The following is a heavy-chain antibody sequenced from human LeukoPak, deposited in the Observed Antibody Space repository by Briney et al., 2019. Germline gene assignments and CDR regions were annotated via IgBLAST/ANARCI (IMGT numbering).Heavy chain of an antibody. Sequence: PGGSLRLSCKASGFIFSAYGMHWVRQAPGKGLEWVTGISHDGRNIYYADIVKGRFTISRDNSRDTLHLQINSLREEDTAVYYCARPLNYGADAAYYYYMDVWGKGTTVTVSS. CDR2: ISHDGRNI. CDR1: GFIFSAYG. V-gene: IGHV3-30*03. CDR3: ARPLNYGADAAYYYYMDV. J-gene: IGHJ6*03. D-gene: IGHD4-17*01.